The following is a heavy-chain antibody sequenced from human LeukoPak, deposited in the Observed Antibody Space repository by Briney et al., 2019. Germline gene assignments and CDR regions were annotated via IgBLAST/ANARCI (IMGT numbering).Heavy chain of an antibody. CDR3: ARVRRGTYSLYHFDY. Sequence: SETLSLTCTLSVDSINNYYGSCIRQPPGKGLEWVWYISYSGSTNNNPSLKSRVTMSVDTSKNQFSLKLPSVTAADTAVYYCARVRRGTYSLYHFDYWGQGTLVTVSS. CDR2: ISYSGST. D-gene: IGHD1-26*01. CDR1: VDSINNYY. J-gene: IGHJ4*02. V-gene: IGHV4-59*01.